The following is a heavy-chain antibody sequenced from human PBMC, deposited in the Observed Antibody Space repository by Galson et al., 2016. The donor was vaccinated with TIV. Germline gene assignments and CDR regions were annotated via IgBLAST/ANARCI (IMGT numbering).Heavy chain of an antibody. V-gene: IGHV1-69*13. D-gene: IGHD3-10*01. CDR3: ARAPDYSGSGSQGYFEY. Sequence: SVKVSCKASGGILRSYAINWVRQAPGQGLEWMGGIIPMFGITNYAQKFQGRVTITADEFPSTAYMELSSLRYEDTAVYYCARAPDYSGSGSQGYFEYWGQGTLVIVSS. CDR1: GGILRSYA. J-gene: IGHJ4*02. CDR2: IIPMFGIT.